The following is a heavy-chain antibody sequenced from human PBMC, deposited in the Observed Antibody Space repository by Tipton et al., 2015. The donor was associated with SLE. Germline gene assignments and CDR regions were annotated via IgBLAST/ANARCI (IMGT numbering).Heavy chain of an antibody. Sequence: TLSLTCTVSGYSISPYFWSWIRQPPGKRLESIGYIYYSGSTNYNPSLRSRVTISVDTSKNQFSLKLSSVTAADTAAYYCARHIDSGNYYSALDYWGQGTLVIVSS. CDR2: IYYSGST. D-gene: IGHD3-10*01. J-gene: IGHJ4*02. V-gene: IGHV4-59*08. CDR1: GYSISPYF. CDR3: ARHIDSGNYYSALDY.